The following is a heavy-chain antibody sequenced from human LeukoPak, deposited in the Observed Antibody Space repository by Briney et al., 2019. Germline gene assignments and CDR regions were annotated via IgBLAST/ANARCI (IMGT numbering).Heavy chain of an antibody. V-gene: IGHV1-2*02. J-gene: IGHJ5*02. D-gene: IGHD4-17*01. CDR2: INPNSGGT. CDR3: ARDQTVTTSGVLDP. Sequence: ASVKVSCKASGYTFTGYYMHWVRQAPGQGLEWMGWINPNSGGTNYAQKFQGSVTMTRDTSISTAYMELSRLRSDDTAVYYCARDQTVTTSGVLDPWGQGTLVTVSS. CDR1: GYTFTGYY.